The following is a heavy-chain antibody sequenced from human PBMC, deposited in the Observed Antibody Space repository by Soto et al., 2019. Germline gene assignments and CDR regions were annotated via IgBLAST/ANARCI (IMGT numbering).Heavy chain of an antibody. CDR1: GGSISSYY. J-gene: IGHJ4*02. CDR2: IYYSGST. V-gene: IGHV4-59*01. CDR3: ARGGYDFWSGYYGR. Sequence: SESLSLTCTVSGGSISSYYWSWIRQPPGKGLEWIGYIYYSGSTNYNPSLKSRVTISVDTSKNQFSLKLSSVTAADTAVYYCARGGYDFWSGYYGRWGQGTLVNVSS. D-gene: IGHD3-3*01.